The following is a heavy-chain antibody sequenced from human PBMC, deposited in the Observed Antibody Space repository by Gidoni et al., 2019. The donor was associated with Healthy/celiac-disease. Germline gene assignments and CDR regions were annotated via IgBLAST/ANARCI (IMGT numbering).Heavy chain of an antibody. D-gene: IGHD2-2*01. CDR2: IIPIFGIA. J-gene: IGHJ6*03. CDR1: GGTFSSYA. V-gene: IGHV1-69*01. Sequence: QVQLVQSGAEVKKPGSSVKVSCKASGGTFSSYAISWVRQAPGQRLEWMGGIIPIFGIANYAQKFQGRVTITADESTSTAYLELSSLISEDTSVYYCARGREQDIVVVPAAYYMDVCGKGTTVTVSS. CDR3: ARGREQDIVVVPAAYYMDV.